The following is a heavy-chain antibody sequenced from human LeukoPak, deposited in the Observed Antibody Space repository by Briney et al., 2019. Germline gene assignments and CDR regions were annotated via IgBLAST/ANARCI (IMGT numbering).Heavy chain of an antibody. J-gene: IGHJ6*03. CDR1: GGSISSSNW. V-gene: IGHV4-4*02. Sequence: PSETLSLTCAVSGGSISSSNWWSWVRQPPGKGLEWIGEIYHSGSTNYNPSLKSRVTISVDKSKNQFSLKLSSVTAADTAVYYCAREYSSSGGYYYYMDVWGKGTTVTVSS. CDR2: IYHSGST. CDR3: AREYSSSGGYYYYMDV. D-gene: IGHD6-6*01.